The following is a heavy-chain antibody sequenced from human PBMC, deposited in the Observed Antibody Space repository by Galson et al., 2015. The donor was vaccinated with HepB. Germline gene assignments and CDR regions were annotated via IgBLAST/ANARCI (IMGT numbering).Heavy chain of an antibody. CDR2: ISYDGNNK. V-gene: IGHV3-30*18. D-gene: IGHD2-2*01. CDR3: AKDLLPAAGLIYMDV. Sequence: SLRLSCAASGFTFSSYVMHWVRQAPGKGLEWVAVISYDGNNKYSADSVKGRFTISRDNSKNTLYLQMNSLRAEDTAVYYCAKDLLPAAGLIYMDVWGKGTTVTVSS. CDR1: GFTFSSYV. J-gene: IGHJ6*03.